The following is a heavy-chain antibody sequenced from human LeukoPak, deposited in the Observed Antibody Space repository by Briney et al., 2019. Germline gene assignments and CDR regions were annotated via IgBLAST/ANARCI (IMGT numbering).Heavy chain of an antibody. D-gene: IGHD4-11*01. CDR1: GFTFSSYS. V-gene: IGHV3-21*01. CDR3: AKKKTDYSYPSSFDY. CDR2: ISSSSSYI. J-gene: IGHJ4*02. Sequence: PGGSLRLSCAASGFTFSSYSMNWVRQAPGKGLEWVSSISSSSSYIYYVETVKGRFTISRDNARNSLYLQMNSLRAEDTAVYYCAKKKTDYSYPSSFDYWGQGTLVTVSS.